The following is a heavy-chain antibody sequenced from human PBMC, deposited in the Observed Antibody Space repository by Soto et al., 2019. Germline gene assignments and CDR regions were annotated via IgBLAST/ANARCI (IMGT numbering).Heavy chain of an antibody. V-gene: IGHV4-39*07. CDR1: GGSISSSSYY. J-gene: IGHJ4*02. D-gene: IGHD6-6*01. CDR3: AGSPRKKPFDY. CDR2: IYYSGST. Sequence: SETLSLTCTVSGGSISSSSYYWGWIRQPPGKGLEWIGSIYYSGSTYYNPSLKSRVTISVDTSKNQFSLKLSSVTAADTAVYYCAGSPRKKPFDYWGQGTLVTVSS.